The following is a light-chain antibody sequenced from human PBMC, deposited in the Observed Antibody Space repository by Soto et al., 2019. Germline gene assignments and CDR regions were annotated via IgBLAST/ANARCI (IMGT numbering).Light chain of an antibody. Sequence: QPALTQPGSVCGSPGQSITVSSTGTSSDVGGYNYVSWYQQRPGKAPKLMIYEVSNRPSGVSNRFSGSKSGNTASLTISGLQAEDEADYYCSSYTSSSTLVFGTGTKVTVL. CDR1: SSDVGGYNY. V-gene: IGLV2-14*01. J-gene: IGLJ1*01. CDR3: SSYTSSSTLV. CDR2: EVS.